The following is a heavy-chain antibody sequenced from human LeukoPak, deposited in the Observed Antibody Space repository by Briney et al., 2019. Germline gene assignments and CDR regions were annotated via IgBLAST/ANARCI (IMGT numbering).Heavy chain of an antibody. CDR2: IYTSGST. D-gene: IGHD2-2*01. V-gene: IGHV4-61*09. J-gene: IGHJ4*02. CDR1: GDSISSGSYY. CDR3: ARAEPAALFYLDY. Sequence: PSETVSLTCTVSGDSISSGSYYWSWIRQPAGKGLEWIGHIYTSGSTNYNPSLKSRVTISIDTSKKQFSLRLSSATAADTAVYFCARAEPAALFYLDYWGQGTLVTVSS.